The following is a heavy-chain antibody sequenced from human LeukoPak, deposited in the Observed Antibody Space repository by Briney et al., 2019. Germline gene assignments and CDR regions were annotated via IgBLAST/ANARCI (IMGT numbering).Heavy chain of an antibody. J-gene: IGHJ4*02. CDR2: ISYDGSNK. CDR1: GFTFSSYA. D-gene: IGHD1-26*01. V-gene: IGHV3-30*04. CDR3: MVRSYYDQLDY. Sequence: GGSLRLSCAASGFTFSSYAMHWVRQAPGKGLEWVAVISYDGSNKYYADSVKGRFTISRDNSKNTLYLQMNSLRAEDTAVYYCMVRSYYDQLDYWGQGTLVTVSS.